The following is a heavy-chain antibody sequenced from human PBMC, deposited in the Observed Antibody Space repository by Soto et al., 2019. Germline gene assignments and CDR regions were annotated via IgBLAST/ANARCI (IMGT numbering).Heavy chain of an antibody. Sequence: SETLSLTCPFSGFYISSYYWSWIRQPPGKGLEWIGYIYYSGSTNYNPSLKSRVTISVDMSKNQFSLKLSSVTAADTAVYYCASSSSLPHYFDYWGQGTLVTVSS. CDR2: IYYSGST. CDR3: ASSSSLPHYFDY. CDR1: GFYISSYY. V-gene: IGHV4-59*12. D-gene: IGHD6-13*01. J-gene: IGHJ4*02.